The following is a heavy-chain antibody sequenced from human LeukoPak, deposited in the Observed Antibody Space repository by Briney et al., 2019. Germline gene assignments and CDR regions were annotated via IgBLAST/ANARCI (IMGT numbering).Heavy chain of an antibody. Sequence: GGSLRLSCAASGFTVSSNYMSWVRQAPGKGLVWVSRINSDGSSTSYADSVKGRFTISRDNAKNTLCLQMNSLRAEDTAVYYCARETGSGYGMDVWGQGTTVTVSS. D-gene: IGHD3-10*01. CDR3: ARETGSGYGMDV. CDR1: GFTVSSNY. CDR2: INSDGSST. V-gene: IGHV3-74*01. J-gene: IGHJ6*02.